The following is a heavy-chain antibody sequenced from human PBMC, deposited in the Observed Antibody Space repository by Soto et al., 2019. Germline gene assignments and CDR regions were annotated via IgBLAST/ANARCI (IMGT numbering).Heavy chain of an antibody. CDR3: ARGGHIAVVTDSFDS. J-gene: IGHJ4*02. CDR2: IHPSGGGS. Sequence: ASVKVSCKSSGYPFNTYYLHWVRQAPGQGLEWMGMIHPSGGGSTYAQKFLGRVTMTMDSSTSTVFMELTSLRSANTAVYYCARGGHIAVVTDSFDSWGQGTLVTVSS. CDR1: GYPFNTYY. D-gene: IGHD2-21*02. V-gene: IGHV1-46*02.